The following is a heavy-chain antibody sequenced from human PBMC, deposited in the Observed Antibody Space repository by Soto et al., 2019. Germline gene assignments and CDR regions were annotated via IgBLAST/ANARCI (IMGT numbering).Heavy chain of an antibody. CDR1: GFTFSSYE. J-gene: IGHJ4*02. CDR3: AVGYYSYFDY. D-gene: IGHD3-10*01. Sequence: EVQLVESGGGLVRPGGSLRLSCAASGFTFSSYEMNWVRQAPGKGLEWVSYISSSGSTIYYADSVKGRFTISRDNAKNSLYLQMNSLRAEDTAVYYCAVGYYSYFDYWGQGTLVTVSS. CDR2: ISSSGSTI. V-gene: IGHV3-48*03.